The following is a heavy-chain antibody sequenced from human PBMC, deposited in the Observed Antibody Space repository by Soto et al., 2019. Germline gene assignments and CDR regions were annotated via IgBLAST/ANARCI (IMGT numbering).Heavy chain of an antibody. J-gene: IGHJ4*02. CDR1: GVTCSSYG. D-gene: IGHD3-22*01. CDR3: ARDPPQDSSGYYSFDY. V-gene: IGHV3-33*01. Sequence: GGSLRVSCGAAGVTCSSYGVHWVRQAPGKGLEWVAFIWYDGSNRYYADSVKGRFTISRDNSKNTLYLQMNSLRAEDTAVYYCARDPPQDSSGYYSFDYWGQGIMVTVSS. CDR2: IWYDGSNR.